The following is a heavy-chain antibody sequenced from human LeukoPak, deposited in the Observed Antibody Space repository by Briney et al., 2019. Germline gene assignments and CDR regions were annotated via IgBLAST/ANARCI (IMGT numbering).Heavy chain of an antibody. Sequence: GGSLRLSCKGSGYAFSGDWMHWVRQAPGKGLVWVSRINNDGSSTGYADSVTGRFTISRDNAKNTLFLQMSSLRAEDTAVYYCASFNPISLSDYWGQGTLATVSS. V-gene: IGHV3-74*01. CDR1: GYAFSGDW. D-gene: IGHD1-14*01. CDR3: ASFNPISLSDY. J-gene: IGHJ4*02. CDR2: INNDGSST.